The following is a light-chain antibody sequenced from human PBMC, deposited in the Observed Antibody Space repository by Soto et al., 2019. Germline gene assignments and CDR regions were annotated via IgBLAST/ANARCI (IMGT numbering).Light chain of an antibody. V-gene: IGKV3-15*01. CDR1: QSVGTN. CDR2: GAS. CDR3: QQYYHWPRYT. Sequence: EIVVTQSPATLSLSPGERATLSCRASQSVGTNLAWYLQKPGQAPRLLIYGASARATGLPARFSGSGSGTEFTLTITSLQSEDFAVYFCQQYYHWPRYTFGQGTKIEIK. J-gene: IGKJ2*01.